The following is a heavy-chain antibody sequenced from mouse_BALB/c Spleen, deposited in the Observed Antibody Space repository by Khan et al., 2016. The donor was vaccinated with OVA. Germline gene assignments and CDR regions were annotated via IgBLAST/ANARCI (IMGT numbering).Heavy chain of an antibody. CDR2: INPTSGHT. CDR1: GYTFTTYW. V-gene: IGHV1-7*01. Sequence: QVQLQQSGAELAKPGASVKMSCKTSGYTFTTYWMPWVKQRPGQGLEWIGYINPTSGHTDYNEKFKDKATLSAAKSSSTAYMQLSSLTSEDSAVYYCTRDRIDYWGQGTTLKVSS. J-gene: IGHJ2*01. CDR3: TRDRIDY.